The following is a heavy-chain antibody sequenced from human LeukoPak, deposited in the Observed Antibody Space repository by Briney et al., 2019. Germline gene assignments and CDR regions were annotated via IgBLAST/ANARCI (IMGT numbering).Heavy chain of an antibody. CDR1: GFTFSSHA. CDR3: AREKGVARSSGWHAFDI. CDR2: VSARGENT. D-gene: IGHD6-19*01. V-gene: IGHV3-23*01. J-gene: IGHJ3*02. Sequence: GGSLRLSCAASGFTFSSHAMSWARQAPGKGLEWVSAVSARGENTYYADSVKGRFTISRDNSRNTLYLQMNSLRAEDTAAYFCAREKGVARSSGWHAFDIWGQGALVTVS.